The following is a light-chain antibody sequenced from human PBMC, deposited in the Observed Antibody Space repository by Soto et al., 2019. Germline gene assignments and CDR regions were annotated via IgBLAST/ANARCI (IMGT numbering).Light chain of an antibody. V-gene: IGKV1-5*01. Sequence: DIQMTQSPSTLSASVGDRVTITCRASQSISSWLAWYQQKPGKAPKLLIYDASSLESGAPSRFNGSGSGTEFTLTISSLQPDDFATYYCQQYNSYSWTFGQGTKVDIK. CDR1: QSISSW. CDR3: QQYNSYSWT. CDR2: DAS. J-gene: IGKJ1*01.